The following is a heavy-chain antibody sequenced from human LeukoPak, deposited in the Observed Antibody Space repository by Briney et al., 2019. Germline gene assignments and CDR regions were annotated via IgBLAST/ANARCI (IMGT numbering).Heavy chain of an antibody. CDR2: IYHSGGT. D-gene: IGHD1-1*01. CDR1: GGPISSKNW. J-gene: IGHJ4*02. CDR3: ARGIRRRGRYFDD. Sequence: SETLSLTCAVSGGPISSKNWWIWVRQPPGKGLEWIGEIYHSGGTNYSPSLKSRLTISVDKSKNQFSLRLTSVTAADTAVYFCARGIRRRGRYFDDWGQGTLVTVSS. V-gene: IGHV4-4*02.